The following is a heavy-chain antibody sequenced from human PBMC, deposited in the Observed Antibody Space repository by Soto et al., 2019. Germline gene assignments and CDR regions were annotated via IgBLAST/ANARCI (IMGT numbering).Heavy chain of an antibody. Sequence: QVQLVQSGAEIKKPGASVKVSCRASGYTFINYYIHWVRQAPGQGLEWMAIINPMSGSTNYAQNFQGRVTLTMDTSTSTVYMELSSLRFEDTAVYFCARDLCAGDFWGQGTLVTVSS. CDR1: GYTFINYY. J-gene: IGHJ4*02. D-gene: IGHD3-16*01. CDR3: ARDLCAGDF. V-gene: IGHV1-46*01. CDR2: INPMSGST.